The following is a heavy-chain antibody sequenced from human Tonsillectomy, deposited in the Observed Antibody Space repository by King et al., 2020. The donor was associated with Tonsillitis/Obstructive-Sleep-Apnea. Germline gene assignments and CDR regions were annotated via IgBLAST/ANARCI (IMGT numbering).Heavy chain of an antibody. CDR2: TSFDGSDA. CDR1: GFSFRSYA. J-gene: IGHJ3*01. V-gene: IGHV3-30*04. D-gene: IGHD1-26*01. CDR3: ATQGAGAQALHDFDF. Sequence: VQLVESGGGVVQPGRSLRLSCAASGFSFRSYAMHWVRQAPGKGLEWVGFTSFDGSDAYYADSVRGRFTISRDNPRKTLHLQMNSLRAEDTAVYYCATQGAGAQALHDFDFWGQGTMVTVSS.